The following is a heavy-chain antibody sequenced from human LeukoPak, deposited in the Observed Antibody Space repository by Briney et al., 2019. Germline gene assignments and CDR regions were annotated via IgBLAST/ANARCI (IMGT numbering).Heavy chain of an antibody. V-gene: IGHV3-30-3*01. CDR2: ISYDGSNK. J-gene: IGHJ6*02. Sequence: GGSLRLSCAASGFTFSSYAMHWVRQAPGKGLEWVAVISYDGSNKYYADSVKGRFTISRDNSKNTLYLQMNSLRAEDTAVYYCARDLSNYSRYYYGMDVWGQGTTVTVSS. CDR1: GFTFSSYA. D-gene: IGHD1-7*01. CDR3: ARDLSNYSRYYYGMDV.